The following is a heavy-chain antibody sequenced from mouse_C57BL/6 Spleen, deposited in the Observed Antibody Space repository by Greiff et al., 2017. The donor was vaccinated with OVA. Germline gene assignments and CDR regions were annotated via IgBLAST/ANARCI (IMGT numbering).Heavy chain of an antibody. CDR3: AREYRSNYGCYFDY. CDR2: INPNNGGT. D-gene: IGHD2-5*01. J-gene: IGHJ2*01. CDR1: GYTFTDYY. V-gene: IGHV1-26*01. Sequence: VQLQQSGPELVKPGASVKISCKASGYTFTDYYMNWVKQSHGKSLEWIGDINPNNGGTSYNQKFKGKATLTVDKSSSTAYMELRSLTSEDSAVYYCAREYRSNYGCYFDYWGQGTTLTVSS.